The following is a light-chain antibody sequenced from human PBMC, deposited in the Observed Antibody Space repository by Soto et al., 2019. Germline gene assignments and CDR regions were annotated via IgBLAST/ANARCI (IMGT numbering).Light chain of an antibody. V-gene: IGKV3-11*01. CDR2: DAS. Sequence: EIVLTQSPATLSLSPGERATPSCRASQGVSSYLAWYQQNPGQAPRLLIYDASNRATGIPARFSGSGSGTDFTLTISSLEPEDFAVYFCQQRSNWPPLTFGGGTKVEIK. CDR1: QGVSSY. CDR3: QQRSNWPPLT. J-gene: IGKJ4*01.